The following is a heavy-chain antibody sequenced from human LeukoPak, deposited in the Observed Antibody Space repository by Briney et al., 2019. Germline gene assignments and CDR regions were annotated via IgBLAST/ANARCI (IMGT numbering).Heavy chain of an antibody. J-gene: IGHJ4*02. CDR1: GYTFTSYG. V-gene: IGHV1-18*01. CDR2: ISAYNGNT. CDR3: ARDPPPYDILTGYYPAPCDY. Sequence: ASVKVSCKASGYTFTSYGIGWVRQAPGQGLEWMGWISAYNGNTNYAQKLQGRVTMTTDTSTGTAYMELRSLRSNDTAVYYCARDPPPYDILTGYYPAPCDYWGQGTLVTVSS. D-gene: IGHD3-9*01.